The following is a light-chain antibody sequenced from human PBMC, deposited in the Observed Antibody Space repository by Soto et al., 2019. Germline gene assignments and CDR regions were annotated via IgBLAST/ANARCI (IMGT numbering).Light chain of an antibody. V-gene: IGKV1-5*03. CDR3: QQYDSFSYT. J-gene: IGKJ2*01. CDR1: QSISTW. Sequence: DIQMTQSPSTLSASVGDRVTITCRASQSISTWLAWYQQKPGKAPNPLIYEASRLENGVPSRFSGSGSGTEFTLTISSLQPDDFAIYYCQQYDSFSYTFGQGTKLEIK. CDR2: EAS.